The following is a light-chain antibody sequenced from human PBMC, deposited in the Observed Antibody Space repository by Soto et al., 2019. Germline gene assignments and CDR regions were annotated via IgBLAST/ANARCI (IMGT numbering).Light chain of an antibody. CDR3: QQYDNVPFT. J-gene: IGKJ5*01. V-gene: IGKV1-33*01. Sequence: DLQMTQSPSSLSASVGDRVTIICQASQDITNYLNWYQQKPGKAPKLLIYDASNLETGVPSRFNGSGSGTHFSFTISSLQAEDIATYYCQQYDNVPFTFGQGTRLEMK. CDR1: QDITNY. CDR2: DAS.